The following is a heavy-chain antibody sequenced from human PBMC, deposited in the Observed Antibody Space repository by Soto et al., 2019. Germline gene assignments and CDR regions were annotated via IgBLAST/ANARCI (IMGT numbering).Heavy chain of an antibody. CDR1: GYTFTSYG. CDR2: ISAYNGNT. CDR3: ARGSGGYSSGWYDTSGDY. V-gene: IGHV1-18*04. Sequence: ASVKVSCKASGYTFTSYGISWVRQAPGQGLEWMGWISAYNGNTNYAQKLQGRVTMTTDTSTSTAYMELRSLRSDDTAVYYCARGSGGYSSGWYDTSGDYWGQGTLVTVSS. D-gene: IGHD6-19*01. J-gene: IGHJ4*02.